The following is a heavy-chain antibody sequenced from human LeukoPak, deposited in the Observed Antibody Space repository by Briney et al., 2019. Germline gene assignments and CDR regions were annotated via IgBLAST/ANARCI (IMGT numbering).Heavy chain of an antibody. CDR2: ISDNEGI. Sequence: PSETLSRTCSVYSESFSGGYWSWIRQPPGKGLDWIGEISDNEGIKYSPSLKSRVTISVDTSKNQFSLKLTSVTAADTAVYCCARGLDRSKTGYWGQGSLVTVSS. J-gene: IGHJ4*02. D-gene: IGHD3-22*01. CDR1: SESFSGGY. V-gene: IGHV4-34*01. CDR3: ARGLDRSKTGY.